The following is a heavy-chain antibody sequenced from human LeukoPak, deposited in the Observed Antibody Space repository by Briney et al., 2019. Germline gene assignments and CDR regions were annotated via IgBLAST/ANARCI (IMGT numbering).Heavy chain of an antibody. CDR3: ARGGASGGFDY. V-gene: IGHV3-74*01. D-gene: IGHD1-26*01. Sequence: GGSLRLYCAASGFTLSNSWMFWVRQPPGKGLKYVSEINNDGSRTSYADSVKGRFTISRDGAENTLFLQMNSLRAEDTAVYFCARGGASGGFDYWGQGTLVTVSS. J-gene: IGHJ4*02. CDR2: INNDGSRT. CDR1: GFTLSNSW.